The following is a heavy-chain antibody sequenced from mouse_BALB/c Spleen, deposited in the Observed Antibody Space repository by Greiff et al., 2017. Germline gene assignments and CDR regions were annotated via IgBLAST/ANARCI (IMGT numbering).Heavy chain of an antibody. D-gene: IGHD2-3*01. Sequence: LKQPGSELVRPGASVKLSCKASGYTFTSYWMHWVKQRPGQGLEWIGNIYPGSGSTNYDEKFKSKATLTVDTSSSTAYMQRSSLTSEDSAVYYCTPYDGYYEGFADWGQGTLVTVSA. CDR2: IYPGSGST. CDR1: GYTFTSYW. CDR3: TPYDGYYEGFAD. J-gene: IGHJ3*01. V-gene: IGHV1S22*01.